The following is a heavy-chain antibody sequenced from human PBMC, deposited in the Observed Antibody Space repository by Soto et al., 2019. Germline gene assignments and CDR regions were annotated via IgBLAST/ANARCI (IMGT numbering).Heavy chain of an antibody. V-gene: IGHV3-23*01. D-gene: IGHD6-19*01. CDR3: AKGGANIAVTAPFDY. CDR2: ISGSDDST. CDR1: GFTFSSYA. Sequence: PGGSLRLSCAASGFTFSSYAMSWVRQAPGKGLEWVSVISGSDDSTYYADSVKGRFTISRDNSKNTLYLQMNSLRAEDTALYYCAKGGANIAVTAPFDYWGQGNQVTGSS. J-gene: IGHJ4*02.